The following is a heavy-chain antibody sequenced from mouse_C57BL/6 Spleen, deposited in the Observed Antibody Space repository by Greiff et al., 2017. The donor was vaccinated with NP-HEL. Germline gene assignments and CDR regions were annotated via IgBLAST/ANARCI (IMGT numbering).Heavy chain of an antibody. J-gene: IGHJ2*01. CDR2: IYPGSGST. D-gene: IGHD2-2*01. CDR1: GYTFTSYW. CDR3: ARWGYAFDY. Sequence: QVQLKQPGAELVKPGASVKMSCKASGYTFTSYWITWVKQRPGQGLAWIGDIYPGSGSTNYNEKFKSKATLTVDTSSSTAYMQLSSLTSEDSAVYYCARWGYAFDYWGQGTTLTVSS. V-gene: IGHV1-55*01.